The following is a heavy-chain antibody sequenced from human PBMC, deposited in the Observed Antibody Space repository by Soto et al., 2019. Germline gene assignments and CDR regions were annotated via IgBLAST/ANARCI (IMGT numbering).Heavy chain of an antibody. CDR3: AKPLTPSIAATGLDS. CDR2: ISDTGGTI. V-gene: IGHV3-23*01. CDR1: GFIFSDYA. D-gene: IGHD6-25*01. Sequence: WVSLRLSCVASGFIFSDYAMRWVRQAPGKGLEWVSVISDTGGTIYYADSVKGRFTISRDNSKNTLYLQLNSLRAVDTAVYYCAKPLTPSIAATGLDSWGQGTLVTVSS. J-gene: IGHJ4*02.